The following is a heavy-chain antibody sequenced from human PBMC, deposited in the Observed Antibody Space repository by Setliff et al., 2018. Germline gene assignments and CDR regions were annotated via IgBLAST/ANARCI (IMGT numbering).Heavy chain of an antibody. CDR2: IHTGGST. CDR1: GDSINSGTYY. CDR3: ARGRGLEWLPESWFDP. V-gene: IGHV4-61*02. Sequence: SETLSLTCSVSGDSINSGTYYWSWFRQSAGKGLEWIGRIHTGGSTNYNPSLKSRVTISLDTSKNHFSLTLTSVTAADTAVYYCARGRGLEWLPESWFDPWGQGTLVTV. D-gene: IGHD3-3*01. J-gene: IGHJ5*02.